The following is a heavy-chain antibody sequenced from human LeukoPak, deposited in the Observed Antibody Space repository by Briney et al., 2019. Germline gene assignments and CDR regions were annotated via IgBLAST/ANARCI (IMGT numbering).Heavy chain of an antibody. CDR1: GSTVASYG. J-gene: IGHJ6*03. D-gene: IGHD2-15*01. CDR3: ARAPQGVVVVAASYESYYYMDV. Sequence: PGRLSCKASGSTVASYGISCVRRAPGQRREWRGWISAYNGNKNYTKNLQGRATMTTDTSTNTAYMELRRMRSDDTAWYYCARAPQGVVVVAASYESYYYMDVWGKGTTVTIS. CDR2: ISAYNGNK. V-gene: IGHV1-18*01.